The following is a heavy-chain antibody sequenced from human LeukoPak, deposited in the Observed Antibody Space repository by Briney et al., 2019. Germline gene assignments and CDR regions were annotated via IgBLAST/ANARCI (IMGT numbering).Heavy chain of an antibody. Sequence: GGSLRLSCAASGFTFSNFWMHWVRQAPGKGLVWVALIYGDGSFTRYADSVKGRFTISRDNAKNSLYPQMNSLRAEDTAVYYCARQTTVATDCWGQGTLVTVSS. J-gene: IGHJ4*02. D-gene: IGHD4-23*01. CDR1: GFTFSNFW. CDR3: ARQTTVATDC. V-gene: IGHV3-74*01. CDR2: IYGDGSFT.